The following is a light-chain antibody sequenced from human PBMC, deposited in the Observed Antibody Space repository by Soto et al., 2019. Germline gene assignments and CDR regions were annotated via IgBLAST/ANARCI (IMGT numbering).Light chain of an antibody. V-gene: IGKV4-1*01. J-gene: IGKJ4*01. CDR3: QQYYRTPLT. CDR2: WAS. Sequence: DIVMTQSPDSLAVSLGERATINCKSSQSVLYSSNNNNYLAWYQQKPGQPPKLLIYWASTRESGVPDRFSGSGSGTDFTLTISSLQAEDVAVYYCQQYYRTPLTFGGGTKVEIK. CDR1: QSVLYSSNNNNY.